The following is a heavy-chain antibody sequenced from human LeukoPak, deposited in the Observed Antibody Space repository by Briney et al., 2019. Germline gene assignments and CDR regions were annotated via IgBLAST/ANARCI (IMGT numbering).Heavy chain of an antibody. CDR2: IYTSGST. Sequence: SETLSLTCTVSAGSISSYYWSWIRQPAGKGLEWIGRIYTSGSTNYNPSLKSRVTMSVDTSKNQFSLKLSSVTAADTAVYYCARSYCSSTSCQPYYYYYYMDVWGKGTTVTVSS. V-gene: IGHV4-4*07. D-gene: IGHD2-2*01. CDR1: AGSISSYY. CDR3: ARSYCSSTSCQPYYYYYYMDV. J-gene: IGHJ6*03.